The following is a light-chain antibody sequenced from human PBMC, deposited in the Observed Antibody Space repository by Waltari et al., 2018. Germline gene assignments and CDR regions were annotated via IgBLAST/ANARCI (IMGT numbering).Light chain of an antibody. V-gene: IGLV2-14*01. J-gene: IGLJ2*01. CDR3: SSYTSSSTRRVV. CDR1: SSDVGGYHY. Sequence: QSALTQPASVSGSPGQSITISCTGTSSDVGGYHYVSWYQQHPGKAPKLMIYEVSNRPSGVSNRFSGSKSGNTASLTISGLQAEDEADYYCSSYTSSSTRRVVFGGGTKLTVL. CDR2: EVS.